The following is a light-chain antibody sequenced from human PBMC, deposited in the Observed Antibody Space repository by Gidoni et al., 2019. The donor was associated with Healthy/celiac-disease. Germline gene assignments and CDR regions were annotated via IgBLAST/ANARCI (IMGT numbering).Light chain of an antibody. Sequence: QSLLTQPPSVSGDPGQRVTISCTGSSSTIGAGYDVHWYQQLPGTAPKLLSYGNSNRPSGVPDRFSGSKSGTSASLAITGLQAEDEADYYCQSYDSSLSGSVFGGGTKLTVL. V-gene: IGLV1-40*01. CDR3: QSYDSSLSGSV. J-gene: IGLJ3*02. CDR2: GNS. CDR1: SSTIGAGYD.